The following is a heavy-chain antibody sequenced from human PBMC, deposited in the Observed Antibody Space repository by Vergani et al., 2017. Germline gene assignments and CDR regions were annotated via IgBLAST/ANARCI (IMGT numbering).Heavy chain of an antibody. V-gene: IGHV3-9*01. CDR3: AKAREYSGYANDAFDI. CDR1: GFTFDDYA. Sequence: EVQLVESGGGLVQPGRSLRLSCAASGFTFDDYAMHWVRQAPGKGLEWVSGISWNSGSIGYVDSVKGRFTISRDKAKNSLYLKMNSLRAEDTAVYYCAKAREYSGYANDAFDIWGQGTMVTVSS. D-gene: IGHD5-12*01. J-gene: IGHJ3*02. CDR2: ISWNSGSI.